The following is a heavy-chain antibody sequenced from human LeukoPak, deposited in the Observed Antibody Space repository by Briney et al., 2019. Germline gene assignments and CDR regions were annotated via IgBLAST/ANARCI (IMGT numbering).Heavy chain of an antibody. V-gene: IGHV3-9*01. CDR2: ISWNSGSI. Sequence: HPGRSLRLSCAASGFTFDDYATHWVRQAPGKGLEWVSGISWNSGSIGYADSVKGRFTISRDNAKNSLYLQMNSLRAEDTALYYCAKGRDKYQLLSKNWFDPWGQGTLVTVSS. D-gene: IGHD2-2*01. J-gene: IGHJ5*02. CDR1: GFTFDDYA. CDR3: AKGRDKYQLLSKNWFDP.